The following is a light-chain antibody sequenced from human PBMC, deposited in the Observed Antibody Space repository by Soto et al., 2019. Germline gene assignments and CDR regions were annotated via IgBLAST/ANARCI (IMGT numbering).Light chain of an antibody. Sequence: QSALTQPASVSGSPGQSITISCTGTSGDVGGYNYVSWYQQHPGKAPKLMIYEVSNRPSGVSNRFSGSKSGNTASLTISGLQAEDEADYYRSSYTSSSTAIFGGGTKLTVL. CDR2: EVS. CDR1: SGDVGGYNY. CDR3: SSYTSSSTAI. J-gene: IGLJ2*01. V-gene: IGLV2-14*01.